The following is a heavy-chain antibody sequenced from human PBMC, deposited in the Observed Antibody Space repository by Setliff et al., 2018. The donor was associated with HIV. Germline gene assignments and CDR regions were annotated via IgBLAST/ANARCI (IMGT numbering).Heavy chain of an antibody. CDR3: ARVQWVVSSNVGLDY. D-gene: IGHD6-19*01. CDR2: ISGYSGNT. CDR1: GYTFTGYG. Sequence: ASVKVSCKASGYTFTGYGISWLRQAPGQGLEWMGWISGYSGNTNYAQKFQDRVTMTTDTPTSTVYMELRSLRSDDTAVYYCARVQWVVSSNVGLDYWGQGTLVTVSS. J-gene: IGHJ4*02. V-gene: IGHV1-18*01.